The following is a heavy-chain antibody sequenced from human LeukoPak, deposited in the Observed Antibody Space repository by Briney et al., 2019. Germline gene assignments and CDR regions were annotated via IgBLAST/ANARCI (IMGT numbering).Heavy chain of an antibody. CDR3: GKEVERHFDLKY. CDR1: GFASGIYA. V-gene: IGHV3-23*01. Sequence: GGSLRLSCAASGFASGIYAVSWVRQAPGKGLEWVSAFSGGGDSYYADSVKGRFTISRDNSKKILYLQMNSLRAEDTAVYYCGKEVERHFDLKYWGQGTLVTVSS. J-gene: IGHJ4*02. CDR2: FSGGGDS.